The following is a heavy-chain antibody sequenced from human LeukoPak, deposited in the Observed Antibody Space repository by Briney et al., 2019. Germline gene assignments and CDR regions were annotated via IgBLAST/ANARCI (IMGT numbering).Heavy chain of an antibody. CDR3: ARVDFSRYSSGWYFDY. V-gene: IGHV1-18*01. J-gene: IGHJ4*02. Sequence: ASVKVSCKASGYTFTSYGISWVRQAPGQGLEWMGWISAYNGNTNYAQKLQGRVTMTTVTSTSTAYMELRSLRSDDTAVYYCARVDFSRYSSGWYFDYWGQGTLVTVSS. CDR2: ISAYNGNT. CDR1: GYTFTSYG. D-gene: IGHD6-19*01.